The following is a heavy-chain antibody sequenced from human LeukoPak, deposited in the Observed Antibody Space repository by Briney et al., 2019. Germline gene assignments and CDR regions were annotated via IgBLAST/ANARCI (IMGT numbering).Heavy chain of an antibody. CDR2: IDSDGSGT. J-gene: IGHJ3*02. D-gene: IGHD6-19*01. Sequence: GGSLRLSCPASGLTLSGYWMHWVRQIPGKGLVWVSRIDSDGSGTSYADSVKGRFTISRDNSKNTLYLQMNSLRAEDTAVYYCAKDIRTGWYGAFDIWGQGTMVTVSS. V-gene: IGHV3-74*01. CDR3: AKDIRTGWYGAFDI. CDR1: GLTLSGYW.